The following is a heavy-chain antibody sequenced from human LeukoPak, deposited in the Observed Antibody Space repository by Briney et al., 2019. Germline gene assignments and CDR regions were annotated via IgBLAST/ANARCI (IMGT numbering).Heavy chain of an antibody. CDR1: GYTLTELS. CDR3: ARGPYGSENYYDY. CDR2: INPNSGGT. V-gene: IGHV1-2*02. Sequence: ASVKVSCKVSGYTLTELSMHWVRQAPGQGLEWMGWINPNSGGTNYAQKFQGRVTMTRDTSISTAYMELSRLRSDDTAVYYCARGPYGSENYYDYWGQGTLATVSS. J-gene: IGHJ4*02. D-gene: IGHD3-10*01.